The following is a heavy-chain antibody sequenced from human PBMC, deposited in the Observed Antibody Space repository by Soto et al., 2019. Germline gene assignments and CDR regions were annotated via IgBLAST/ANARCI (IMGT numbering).Heavy chain of an antibody. CDR3: AKTGTDGSWFDP. CDR2: IDWDDDK. Sequence: LVNPTQTLTLTCTFSGFLLSTSGMRVSWIRQPPGKALQWLARIDWDDDKFYTTSLRTRLTISKDTSKNQVVLTMTNMDPVDTATYYCAKTGTDGSWFDPWGQGTLVTVSS. J-gene: IGHJ5*02. V-gene: IGHV2-70*04. D-gene: IGHD1-1*01. CDR1: GFLLSTSGMR.